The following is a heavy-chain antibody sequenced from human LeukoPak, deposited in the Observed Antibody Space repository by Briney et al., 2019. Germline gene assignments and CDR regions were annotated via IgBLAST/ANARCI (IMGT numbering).Heavy chain of an antibody. J-gene: IGHJ6*04. D-gene: IGHD3-16*01. CDR1: GFTFSSYA. Sequence: GRSLRPSCAASGFTFSSYAMHWVRQAPGKGLEWGAIVSYDGGNKYYADSVKVRFTISGDNCINTLYLQVSSQRAEDTAVSYCARGGRPGIQFRGFGMYVWNKGPTVTVSS. V-gene: IGHV3-30*04. CDR2: VSYDGGNK. CDR3: ARGGRPGIQFRGFGMYV.